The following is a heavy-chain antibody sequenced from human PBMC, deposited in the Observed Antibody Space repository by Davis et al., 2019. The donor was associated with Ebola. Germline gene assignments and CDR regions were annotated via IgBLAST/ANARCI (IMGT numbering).Heavy chain of an antibody. CDR3: AREHTKYSSRLDY. Sequence: GGSLRLSCAASGFTFSSYEMNWVRQAPGKGLEWVSYISSSGSTIYYADSVKGRFTISRDNAKNSLYLQMNSLRAEDTAVYYCAREHTKYSSRLDYWGQGTLVTVSS. D-gene: IGHD6-13*01. CDR2: ISSSGSTI. J-gene: IGHJ4*02. V-gene: IGHV3-48*03. CDR1: GFTFSSYE.